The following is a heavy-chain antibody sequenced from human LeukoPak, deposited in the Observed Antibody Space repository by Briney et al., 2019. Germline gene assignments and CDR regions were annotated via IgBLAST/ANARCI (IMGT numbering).Heavy chain of an antibody. D-gene: IGHD2-21*02. J-gene: IGHJ4*02. CDR3: AVTRAGREAYCGGDCYSIDY. CDR2: IYYSGST. V-gene: IGHV4-30-4*07. Sequence: PSQTLSLTCAVSGGSISSGGYSWSWIRQPPGKGLEWIGYIYYSGSTYYNPSLKSRVTISVDTSKNQFSLKLSSVTAADTAVYYCAVTRAGREAYCGGDCYSIDYWGQGTLVTVSS. CDR1: GGSISSGGYS.